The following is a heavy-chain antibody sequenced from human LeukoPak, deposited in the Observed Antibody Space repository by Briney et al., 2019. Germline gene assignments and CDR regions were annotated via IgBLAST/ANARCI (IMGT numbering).Heavy chain of an antibody. CDR2: IYHSGST. V-gene: IGHV4-4*02. CDR1: GGSISSSNW. CDR3: ARLSIAVARNYFDY. Sequence: SGTLSLTCAVSGGSISSSNWWSWVRQPPGKGLEWIGEIYHSGSTNYNPSLKSRVTISVDKSKNQFSLKLSSVTAADTAVYYCARLSIAVARNYFDYWGQGTLVTVSS. J-gene: IGHJ4*02. D-gene: IGHD6-19*01.